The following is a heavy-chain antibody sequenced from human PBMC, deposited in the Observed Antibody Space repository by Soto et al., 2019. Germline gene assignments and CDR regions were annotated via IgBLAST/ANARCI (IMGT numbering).Heavy chain of an antibody. CDR2: ISPIFGTA. J-gene: IGHJ6*02. CDR1: GGTFSSYA. Sequence: QVQLVQSGVEVKKPGSSVKVSCKASGGTFSSYAISWVRHAPGQGLAWMGGISPIFGTANYAQKIQGRVTINADESTSKADMELSSLRSEDKAVYYCARDSGGTTVAFGMDVWGQGTTVTVTS. CDR3: ARDSGGTTVAFGMDV. V-gene: IGHV1-69*01. D-gene: IGHD4-17*01.